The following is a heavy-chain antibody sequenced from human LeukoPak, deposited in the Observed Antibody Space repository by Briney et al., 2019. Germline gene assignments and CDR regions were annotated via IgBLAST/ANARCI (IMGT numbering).Heavy chain of an antibody. CDR3: ARAFRMYALHNWFDP. Sequence: SETLSLTCTVSGGSISSYYWSWIRQPPGKGLEWIGYIYYSGSTNYNPSLKSRVTISVDTSKNQFALKLSSVTAADTAVYYCARAFRMYALHNWFDPWGQGTLVTVSS. V-gene: IGHV4-59*01. CDR2: IYYSGST. D-gene: IGHD2-8*01. CDR1: GGSISSYY. J-gene: IGHJ5*02.